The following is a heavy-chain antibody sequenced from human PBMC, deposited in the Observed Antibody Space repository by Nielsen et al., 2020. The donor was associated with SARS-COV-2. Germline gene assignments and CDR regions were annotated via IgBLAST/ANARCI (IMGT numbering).Heavy chain of an antibody. Sequence: GGSLRLSCAASGFTFSGFPMHWVRQAPGQGLEWMGWINPNSGGTNYAQKFQGRVTMTRDTSISTAYMELSRLRSDDTAVYYCARVELPPSYYYYGMDVWGQGTTVTVSS. CDR2: INPNSGGT. J-gene: IGHJ6*02. CDR3: ARVELPPSYYYYGMDV. V-gene: IGHV1-2*02. D-gene: IGHD1-7*01. CDR1: GFTFSGFP.